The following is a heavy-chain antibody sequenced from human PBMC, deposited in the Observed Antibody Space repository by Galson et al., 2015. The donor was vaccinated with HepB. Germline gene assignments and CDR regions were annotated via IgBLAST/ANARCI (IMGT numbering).Heavy chain of an antibody. J-gene: IGHJ4*02. D-gene: IGHD3-9*01. Sequence: CAISGDSVSSTTAAWNWIRQSPSRGLEWLGRTYCRSKCYNDYALSVKSRITINADTSKNQFSLQLNSVTPEDTAAYYCARDPLTNYHFFTCHYSTAGFDCWGQGPLVTVSS. CDR2: TYCRSKCYN. CDR1: GDSVSSTTAA. V-gene: IGHV6-1*01. CDR3: ARDPLTNYHFFTCHYSTAGFDC.